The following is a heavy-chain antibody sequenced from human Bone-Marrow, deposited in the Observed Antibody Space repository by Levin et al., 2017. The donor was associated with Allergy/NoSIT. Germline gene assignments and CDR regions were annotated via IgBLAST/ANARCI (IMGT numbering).Heavy chain of an antibody. V-gene: IGHV3-48*01. D-gene: IGHD6-19*01. CDR1: GFTFSSYS. CDR2: ISSSSSTI. CDR3: AREAVAGSFLVDY. J-gene: IGHJ4*02. Sequence: ETLSLTCAASGFTFSSYSMNWVRQAPGKGLEWVSYISSSSSTIYYADSVKGRFTISRDNAKNSLYLQMNSLRAEDTAVYYCAREAVAGSFLVDYWGQGTLVTVSS.